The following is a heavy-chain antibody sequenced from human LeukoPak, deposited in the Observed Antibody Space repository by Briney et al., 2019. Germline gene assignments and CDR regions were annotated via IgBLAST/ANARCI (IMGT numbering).Heavy chain of an antibody. CDR3: ARGYSYGLLSFDFDY. Sequence: ASVKVSCKASGYTFTSYYIHWVRQAPGQGLEWMGWISAYNGNTNYAQKLQGRVTMTTDTSTSTAYMELRSLRSDDTAVYYCARGYSYGLLSFDFDYWGQGTLVTVSS. CDR1: GYTFTSYY. J-gene: IGHJ4*02. V-gene: IGHV1-18*04. CDR2: ISAYNGNT. D-gene: IGHD5-18*01.